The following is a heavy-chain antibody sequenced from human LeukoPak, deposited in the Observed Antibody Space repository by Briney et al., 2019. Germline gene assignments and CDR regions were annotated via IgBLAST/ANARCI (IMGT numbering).Heavy chain of an antibody. CDR3: LRSYCTTSNCYGWFDP. D-gene: IGHD2-2*01. J-gene: IGHJ5*02. V-gene: IGHV3-74*01. CDR2: INSDGTST. CDR1: GFTLSGYW. Sequence: EGSLRLSCAASGFTLSGYWMHWVRQAPGKGLEWVSRINSDGTSTSYADSVKGRFTISRDHAKNTLSLQMNSLRDEDTAVYYCLRSYCTTSNCYGWFDPWGQGALVTVSS.